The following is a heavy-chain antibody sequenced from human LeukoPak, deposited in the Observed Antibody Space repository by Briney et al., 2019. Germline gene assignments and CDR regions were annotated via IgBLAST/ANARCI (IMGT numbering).Heavy chain of an antibody. CDR2: ISGSGGST. CDR3: AKDRPSIAAAGRVVGWFDP. Sequence: GGSLRLSCAASGFTFSSYAMSWVRQAPGKGLEWVSAISGSGGSTYYADSVKGRFTISRDNSKNTLYLQMNSLRAEDTAVYYCAKDRPSIAAAGRVVGWFDPWGQGTLVTVSS. J-gene: IGHJ5*02. CDR1: GFTFSSYA. V-gene: IGHV3-23*01. D-gene: IGHD6-13*01.